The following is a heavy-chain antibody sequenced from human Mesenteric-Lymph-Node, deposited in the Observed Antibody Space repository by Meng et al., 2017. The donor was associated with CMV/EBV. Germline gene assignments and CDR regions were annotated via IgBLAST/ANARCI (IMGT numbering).Heavy chain of an antibody. CDR3: ARTVAAAAHYFDS. Sequence: SETLSLTCTVSGGSISSYYWSWIRQPPGKGLEWIGYIHYSGNTNYNPSLKSRVTISVDTSKNQFSLKLNSVIAADTAVYYCARTVAAAAHYFDSWGQGTLVTVSS. J-gene: IGHJ4*02. CDR1: GGSISSYY. D-gene: IGHD6-13*01. CDR2: IHYSGNT. V-gene: IGHV4-59*01.